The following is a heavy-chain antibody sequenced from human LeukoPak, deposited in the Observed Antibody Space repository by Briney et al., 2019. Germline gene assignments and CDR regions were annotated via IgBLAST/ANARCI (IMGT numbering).Heavy chain of an antibody. J-gene: IGHJ4*02. D-gene: IGHD6-13*01. Sequence: TTSETLSLTCTVSGGSISSGSYYWSWIRQPPGKGLEWIGYIYYSGSTNYNPSLKSRVTISVDTSKNQFSLKLSSVTAADTAVYYCARISISGWQQLVLFDYWGQGTLVTVSS. CDR3: ARISISGWQQLVLFDY. CDR1: GGSISSGSYY. CDR2: IYYSGST. V-gene: IGHV4-61*01.